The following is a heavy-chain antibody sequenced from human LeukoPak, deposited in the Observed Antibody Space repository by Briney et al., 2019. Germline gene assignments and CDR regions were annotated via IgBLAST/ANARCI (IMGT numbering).Heavy chain of an antibody. V-gene: IGHV3-7*01. CDR2: IKQDGSEK. CDR3: ARDSAEGITMVRGVIIAPPDY. J-gene: IGHJ4*02. Sequence: GGSLRLSCAASGFTFSSYWMSWVRQAPGKGLEWVANIKQDGSEKYYVDSVKGRFTISRDNAKNSLYLQMNSLRAEDTAVYYCARDSAEGITMVRGVIIAPPDYWGQGTLVTVSS. D-gene: IGHD3-10*01. CDR1: GFTFSSYW.